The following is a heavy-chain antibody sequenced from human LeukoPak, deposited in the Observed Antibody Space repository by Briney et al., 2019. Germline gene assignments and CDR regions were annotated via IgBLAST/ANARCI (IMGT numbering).Heavy chain of an antibody. D-gene: IGHD1-20*01. CDR1: GGSFSGYY. CDR3: TIEDNWNGGYFDY. J-gene: IGHJ4*02. V-gene: IGHV4-4*07. CDR2: IYTSGST. Sequence: PSETLSLTCAVYGGSFSGYYWSWIRQPAGKGLEWVGRIYTSGSTNYNPSLTRRVTMSVDTSKKQFSLKRGSMTAAATAGHYCTIEDNWNGGYFDYWGQGTLVTVSS.